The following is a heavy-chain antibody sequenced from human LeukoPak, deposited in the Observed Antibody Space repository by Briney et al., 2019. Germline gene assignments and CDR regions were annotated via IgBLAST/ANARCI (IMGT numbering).Heavy chain of an antibody. Sequence: SQTLSLTCTVSGGSISSGDYYWSWIRHPPGKGLDWMGYIYYSGSTYYNPSLKSRVTISVDTSKNQFSLKLSSVTAADTAVYYCARGYDSSGYYHAEYFQHWGQGTLVTVSS. CDR1: GGSISSGDYY. J-gene: IGHJ1*01. CDR3: ARGYDSSGYYHAEYFQH. CDR2: IYYSGST. D-gene: IGHD3-22*01. V-gene: IGHV4-30-4*08.